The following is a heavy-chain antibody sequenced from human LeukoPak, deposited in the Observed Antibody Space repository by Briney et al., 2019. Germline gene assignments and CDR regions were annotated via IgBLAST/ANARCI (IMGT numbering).Heavy chain of an antibody. CDR3: ARGIAAAGRGDY. D-gene: IGHD6-13*01. J-gene: IGHJ4*02. CDR1: GFTFSSYW. CDR2: INSDGSST. Sequence: GGSLRLSCAASGFTFSSYWMHWVRQAPGKGLVWVSRINSDGSSTSYADSVKGRFTISRDNAKNSLYLQMNSLRAEDTAVYYCARGIAAAGRGDYWGQGTLVTVSS. V-gene: IGHV3-74*01.